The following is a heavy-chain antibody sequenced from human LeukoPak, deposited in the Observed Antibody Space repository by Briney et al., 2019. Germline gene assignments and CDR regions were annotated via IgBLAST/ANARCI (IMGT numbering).Heavy chain of an antibody. CDR1: GYTFTGYY. CDR3: ARDLYYYDSREAATNWFDP. CDR2: INPNSGGT. J-gene: IGHJ5*02. Sequence: GASVTVSSTASGYTFTGYYMHWVRQAPGQGVEGMGWINPNSGGTNYAQKFQGRVTMTRDTSISTAYMELSRLRSDDTAVYYCARDLYYYDSREAATNWFDPWGQGTLVTVSS. D-gene: IGHD3-22*01. V-gene: IGHV1-2*02.